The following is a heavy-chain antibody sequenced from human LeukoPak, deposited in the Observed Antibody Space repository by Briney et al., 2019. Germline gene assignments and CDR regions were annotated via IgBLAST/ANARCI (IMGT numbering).Heavy chain of an antibody. Sequence: RAGGSLRLSCAASGFTFDDYGMSWVRQAPGKGLEWVSGINWNGGSTGYADSVKGRFIISRDNAKDSLYPQMNSLRVEDTAVYYCLRGDRRDYWGQGTLVTVSS. CDR3: LRGDRRDY. CDR1: GFTFDDYG. CDR2: INWNGGST. V-gene: IGHV3-20*04. J-gene: IGHJ4*02.